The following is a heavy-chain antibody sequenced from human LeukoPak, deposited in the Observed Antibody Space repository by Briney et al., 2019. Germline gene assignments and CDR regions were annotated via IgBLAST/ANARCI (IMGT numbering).Heavy chain of an antibody. CDR3: ARRALDTHHDY. CDR2: IYPGNSDT. D-gene: IGHD5-18*01. CDR1: GYSFTSYW. V-gene: IGHV5-51*01. J-gene: IGHJ4*02. Sequence: PGESLKISCKGSGYSFTSYWIGWVRQMPGKGREWMGIIYPGNSDTRHSPSSQDRVTISADKSITTAYRQWSSLKASDTAMYYCARRALDTHHDYWGQGTLVTVSS.